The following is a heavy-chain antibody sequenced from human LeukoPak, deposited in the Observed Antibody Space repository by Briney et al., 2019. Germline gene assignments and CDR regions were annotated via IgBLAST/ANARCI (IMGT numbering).Heavy chain of an antibody. CDR1: GFTFSTYT. CDR2: ITGSSSYI. Sequence: PGGSLRLSCAASGFTFSTYTMNWARQAPGKGLEWVSSITGSSSYIFSADSLKGRFTISRDNAKNSLYLQMNSLRAEDTAVYYCARVAGESRDYWGQGTLVTVSS. CDR3: ARVAGESRDY. V-gene: IGHV3-21*01. J-gene: IGHJ4*02.